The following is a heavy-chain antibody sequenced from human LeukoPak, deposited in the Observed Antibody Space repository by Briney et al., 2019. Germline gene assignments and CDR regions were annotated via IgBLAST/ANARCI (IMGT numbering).Heavy chain of an antibody. Sequence: GGSLRLSCEASGFTFSRYAMIWVRQAPGKGLEGVSAITGSGGGTQYADSVKGRFTISRDNSKNTLYLQMNSLRAEDTAVYYCARERAVYYYGSGSYNWFDPWGQGTLVTVSS. CDR1: GFTFSRYA. CDR2: ITGSGGGT. V-gene: IGHV3-23*01. J-gene: IGHJ5*02. CDR3: ARERAVYYYGSGSYNWFDP. D-gene: IGHD3-10*01.